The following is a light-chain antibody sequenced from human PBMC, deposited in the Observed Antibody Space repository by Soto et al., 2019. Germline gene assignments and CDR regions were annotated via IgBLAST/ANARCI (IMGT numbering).Light chain of an antibody. Sequence: EFVLTQSPGTLSLSPGERATLSCRASQTVRNNYLAWYQHKPGQAPRLLIYGASTRATGIPARFSGSGSGTDFILIITSLQSEDFAVYYCQEYNNWPSITFGQGTRLENK. V-gene: IGKV3-15*01. CDR3: QEYNNWPSIT. J-gene: IGKJ5*01. CDR2: GAS. CDR1: QTVRNN.